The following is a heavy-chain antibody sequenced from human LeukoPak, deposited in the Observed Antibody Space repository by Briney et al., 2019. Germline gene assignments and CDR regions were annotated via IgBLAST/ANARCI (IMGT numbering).Heavy chain of an antibody. J-gene: IGHJ4*02. V-gene: IGHV1-8*03. Sequence: VASVKVSCKASGYTFTSYDINWVRQATGQGLEWMGWMNPNSGNTGYAQKFQGRVTITRNTSISTAYMELSSLRSEDTAVYYCARGLRLWPSVYWGQGTLVTVSS. CDR2: MNPNSGNT. D-gene: IGHD2-21*01. CDR3: ARGLRLWPSVY. CDR1: GYTFTSYD.